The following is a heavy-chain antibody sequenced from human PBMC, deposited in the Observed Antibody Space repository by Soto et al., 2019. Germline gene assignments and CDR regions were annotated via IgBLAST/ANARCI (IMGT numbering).Heavy chain of an antibody. Sequence: SETLSLTCAVYGGSFSGYYWSWIRQPPGKGLEWIGEINHSGSTNYNPSLKSRVTISVDTSKNQFSLKLSSVTAADTAVYYFARLYPPLRGSSWLDYWGQGTLVTVSS. CDR1: GGSFSGYY. V-gene: IGHV4-34*01. CDR3: ARLYPPLRGSSWLDY. CDR2: INHSGST. D-gene: IGHD6-13*01. J-gene: IGHJ4*02.